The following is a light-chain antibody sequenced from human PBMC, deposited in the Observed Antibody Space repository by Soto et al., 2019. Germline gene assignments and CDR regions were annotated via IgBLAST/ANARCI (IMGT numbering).Light chain of an antibody. V-gene: IGKV4-1*01. CDR3: QQFHTIPWT. J-gene: IGKJ1*01. CDR1: QTVLNSSNNKTY. Sequence: DIVMTQSPDSLAVSLGERATLDCKSSQTVLNSSNNKTYLAWYRQRPGQPPTLLINWASTRQSGVPARFRGSGSGTEFTLTITDLQAEDLAVYYCQQFHTIPWTFGQGTKVKIK. CDR2: WAS.